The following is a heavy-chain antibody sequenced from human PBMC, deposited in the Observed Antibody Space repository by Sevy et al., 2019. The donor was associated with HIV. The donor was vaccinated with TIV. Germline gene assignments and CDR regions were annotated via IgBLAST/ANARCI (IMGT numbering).Heavy chain of an antibody. CDR1: GFSFSYYG. Sequence: GGSLRLSCIGSGFSFSYYGIHWVRQSPGKGLDWVALISHDGINEYYADSVKDRFTISRDNSKNTVYLEMNSLRNEDTAIYFCANAYSGSYSHSYLYALDVWGQGTTVTVSS. CDR2: ISHDGINE. D-gene: IGHD1-26*01. V-gene: IGHV3-30*18. CDR3: ANAYSGSYSHSYLYALDV. J-gene: IGHJ6*02.